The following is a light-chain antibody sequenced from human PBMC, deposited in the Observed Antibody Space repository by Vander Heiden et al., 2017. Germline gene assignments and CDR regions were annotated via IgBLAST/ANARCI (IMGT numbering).Light chain of an antibody. CDR3: QSYDSSLSGYV. V-gene: IGLV1-40*01. J-gene: IGLJ1*01. CDR1: SSNIGAGYD. Sequence: SVLTQPPSVSGPPGQRATISCTRSSSNIGAGYDVHWYQQLPGTAPKLLIYGNSNRPSGVPDRFSGSKSGTSASLAITGLQAEDEADYYCQSYDSSLSGYVFGTGTKVTVL. CDR2: GNS.